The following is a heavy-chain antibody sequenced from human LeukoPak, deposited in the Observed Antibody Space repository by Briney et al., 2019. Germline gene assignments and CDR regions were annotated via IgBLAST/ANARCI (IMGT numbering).Heavy chain of an antibody. CDR1: GFTFSSHW. CDR3: ARAYS. CDR2: IKEDGSED. Sequence: GGSLRLSCTASGFTFSSHWMSWVRQAPGKGLEWVANIKEDGSEDYYMDSVKGRFTISRDNAKNSLFLQMNSLEAEGTAVYYCARAYSWGQGTLVTVSS. J-gene: IGHJ4*02. V-gene: IGHV3-7*03.